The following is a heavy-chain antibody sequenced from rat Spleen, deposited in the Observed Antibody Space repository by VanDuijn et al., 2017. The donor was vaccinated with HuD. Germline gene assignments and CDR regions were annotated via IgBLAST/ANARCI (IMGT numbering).Heavy chain of an antibody. CDR2: ISSGGST. CDR1: GFSLTSYT. D-gene: IGHD1-4*01. V-gene: IGHV2-6*01. CDR3: TKECYPGITYYFDY. Sequence: QVQLKESGPGLVQPSQTLSLTCTVSGFSLTSYTVSWVRQPPGKGREWIAAISSGGSTYYNSALKSRLSISRDTSKSQVFLKMNSLQTEDTAIYFCTKECYPGITYYFDYWGQGVMVTVST. J-gene: IGHJ2*01.